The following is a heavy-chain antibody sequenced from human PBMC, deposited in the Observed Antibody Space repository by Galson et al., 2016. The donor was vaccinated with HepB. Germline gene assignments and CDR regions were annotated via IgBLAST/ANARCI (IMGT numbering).Heavy chain of an antibody. D-gene: IGHD2-2*01. V-gene: IGHV3-23*01. CDR3: AKEDCSSTSCYGVLGPLMGRVVRRGWFDP. CDR2: ISGSGGST. J-gene: IGHJ5*02. Sequence: SLRLSCAASGFTFSSYAMSWVRQAPGKGLEWVSAISGSGGSTYYAGSVKGRFTISRDNSKNTLYLQMNSLRAEDTAVYYCAKEDCSSTSCYGVLGPLMGRVVRRGWFDPWGQGTLVTVSS. CDR1: GFTFSSYA.